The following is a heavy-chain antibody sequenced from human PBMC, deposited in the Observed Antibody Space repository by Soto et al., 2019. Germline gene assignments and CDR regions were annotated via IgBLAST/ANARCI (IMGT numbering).Heavy chain of an antibody. CDR1: GYTLTELS. CDR3: ATCSGGYLGFDY. CDR2: FDPEDGET. D-gene: IGHD3-22*01. J-gene: IGHJ4*02. Sequence: ASVKVSCKVSGYTLTELSMHWVRQAPGKGLEWMGGFDPEDGETIYAQKFQGRVTMTEDTSTDTAYMELSSLRSEDTAVYYCATCSGGYLGFDYWGQGTLVTVSS. V-gene: IGHV1-24*01.